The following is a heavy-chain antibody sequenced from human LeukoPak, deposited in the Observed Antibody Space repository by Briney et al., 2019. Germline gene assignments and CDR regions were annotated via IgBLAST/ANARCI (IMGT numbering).Heavy chain of an antibody. Sequence: GGSLRLSCAASGFTFSSYGMHWVRQAPGKGLEWVASIRYDGSNKYYADSVKGRFTISRDNSKNTLYLQMNSLRAEDTAVYYCASYSSGYFVFDYWGQGTLVTVSS. J-gene: IGHJ4*02. CDR3: ASYSSGYFVFDY. CDR2: IRYDGSNK. D-gene: IGHD3-22*01. V-gene: IGHV3-30*02. CDR1: GFTFSSYG.